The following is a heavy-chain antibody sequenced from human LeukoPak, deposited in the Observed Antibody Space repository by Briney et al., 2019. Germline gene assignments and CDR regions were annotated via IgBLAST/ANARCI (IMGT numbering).Heavy chain of an antibody. J-gene: IGHJ4*02. CDR1: GFTFSSYA. CDR2: ISGSGGST. Sequence: GGSLRLSCAASGFTFSSYAMSWVRQAPGKGLEWVSAISGSGGSTYYADSVKGRFTISRDNSKNTLYLQMNSLRAEDTAVYYCVYKQKTAYDILTGYYDYWGQGTLVTVSS. D-gene: IGHD3-9*01. V-gene: IGHV3-23*01. CDR3: VYKQKTAYDILTGYYDY.